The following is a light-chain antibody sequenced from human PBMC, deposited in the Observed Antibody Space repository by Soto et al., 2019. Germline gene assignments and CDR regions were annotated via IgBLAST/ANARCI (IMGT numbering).Light chain of an antibody. CDR1: QSVISNY. J-gene: IGKJ2*01. V-gene: IGKV3-20*01. CDR2: GAS. Sequence: EIVLTQSPGTLSLSPGERATLSCRASQSVISNYLAWYQQKPGQAPRLLIYGASSRATGIPDRFSGSGSGTDFSLTISRLEPEDFAVYDCQQYGGSPRFTFGQGTKLEIK. CDR3: QQYGGSPRFT.